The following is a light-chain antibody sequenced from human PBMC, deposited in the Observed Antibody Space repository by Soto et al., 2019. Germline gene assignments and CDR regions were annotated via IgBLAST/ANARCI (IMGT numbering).Light chain of an antibody. Sequence: EIVLTQSPGTLSLSPGERATLTCRASQTVKSIYLAWFQQKPGQSPRLLIYDVSTRATGIPDRIRASGSGTDFTLTISRLEPEDSAVYYCQLYGDSPTFGGGTKVDIK. V-gene: IGKV3-20*01. J-gene: IGKJ4*01. CDR3: QLYGDSPT. CDR1: QTVKSIY. CDR2: DVS.